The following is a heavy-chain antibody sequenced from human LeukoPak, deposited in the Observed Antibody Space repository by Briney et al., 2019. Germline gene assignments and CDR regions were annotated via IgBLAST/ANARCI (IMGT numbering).Heavy chain of an antibody. CDR3: ARSAVYDAFDI. V-gene: IGHV1-69*05. Sequence: GSSVKVSCKASGGTFTSYAISWVLQAPGHRLVWMGGIIPIFGTANYAQKLQGRVTITTDESTSTAYMELSSLRAEDTAVYYCARSAVYDAFDIWGQGTMVTVSS. D-gene: IGHD5/OR15-5a*01. CDR2: IIPIFGTA. CDR1: GGTFTSYA. J-gene: IGHJ3*02.